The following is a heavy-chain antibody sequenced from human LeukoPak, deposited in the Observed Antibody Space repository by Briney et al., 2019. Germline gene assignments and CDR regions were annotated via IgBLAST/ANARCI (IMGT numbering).Heavy chain of an antibody. Sequence: ASVKVSCKASGGTFSSYAISWVRQAPGQGLEWMGGIIPIFGTANYAQKFQGRVTITADKSTSTAYMELSSLRSEDTAVYYCASTLLIYYYYYMDVWGKGTTVTVSS. CDR2: IIPIFGTA. D-gene: IGHD2-15*01. CDR1: GGTFSSYA. CDR3: ASTLLIYYYYYMDV. J-gene: IGHJ6*03. V-gene: IGHV1-69*06.